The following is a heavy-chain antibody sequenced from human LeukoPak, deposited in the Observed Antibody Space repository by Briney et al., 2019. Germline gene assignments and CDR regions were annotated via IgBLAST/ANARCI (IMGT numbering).Heavy chain of an antibody. Sequence: PGGSLRLSCAASGFTFSSYSMNWVRQAPGKGLVWVSRINSDGRTTSYADSVKGRFTISRDNAKNTLHLQMNSLRAEDTAVYYCARDPDCGGDCHLDHWGLGTLVTVSS. V-gene: IGHV3-74*01. CDR2: INSDGRTT. CDR1: GFTFSSYS. D-gene: IGHD2-21*02. CDR3: ARDPDCGGDCHLDH. J-gene: IGHJ4*02.